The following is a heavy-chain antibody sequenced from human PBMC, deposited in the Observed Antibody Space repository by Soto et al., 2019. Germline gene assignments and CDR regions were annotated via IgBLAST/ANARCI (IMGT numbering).Heavy chain of an antibody. D-gene: IGHD4-4*01. CDR3: ASSTTVSTEPYYYYYGMDV. V-gene: IGHV5-10-1*01. J-gene: IGHJ6*02. Sequence: GESLKISCKGSGYSFTSYWISWVRQMPGKGLEWMGRIDPSDSYTNYSPSFQGHVTISADKSVSTAYLQWSSLKASDTAMYYCASSTTVSTEPYYYYYGMDVWGQGTTVTVSS. CDR1: GYSFTSYW. CDR2: IDPSDSYT.